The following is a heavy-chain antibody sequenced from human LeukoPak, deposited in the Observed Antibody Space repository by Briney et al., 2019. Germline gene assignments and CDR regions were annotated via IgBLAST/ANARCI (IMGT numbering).Heavy chain of an antibody. J-gene: IGHJ4*02. D-gene: IGHD1-26*01. Sequence: SSQTLSLTCTVSGDSMTSGSYYWSWIRQPAGKGLEWIGRVYTRGSATYNPSLKSRVTLSVDTSNNQVSLRLTSETAADTAVYYCARDNSGSFPPIFDHWGQGFQVTVSS. CDR2: VYTRGSA. V-gene: IGHV4-61*02. CDR3: ARDNSGSFPPIFDH. CDR1: GDSMTSGSYY.